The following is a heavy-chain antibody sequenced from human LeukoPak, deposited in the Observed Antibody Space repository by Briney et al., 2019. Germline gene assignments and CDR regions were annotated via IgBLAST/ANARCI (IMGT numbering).Heavy chain of an antibody. CDR1: GFTFSIYD. CDR3: AKDWGAATGTPPHDS. V-gene: IGHV3-30*18. J-gene: IGHJ5*01. CDR2: ISYDGSNK. D-gene: IGHD6-13*01. Sequence: GGSLRLSCAASGFTFSIYDMHWVRQAPGKGLEWVAIISYDGSNKYYADSVKGRFTISRDNSKNTLSLQMDSLRAEDTAIYYCAKDWGAATGTPPHDSWGQGTLVTVSS.